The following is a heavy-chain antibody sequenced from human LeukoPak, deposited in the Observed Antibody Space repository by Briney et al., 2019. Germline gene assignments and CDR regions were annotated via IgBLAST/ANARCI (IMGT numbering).Heavy chain of an antibody. CDR3: RGWRWLQSVHGTNYY. CDR1: GGSISSSSYY. D-gene: IGHD5-24*01. Sequence: PSETLSLTCTVSGGSISSSSYYWGWLRQPPGKGLEWIGSIYYSGSTYYNPSLKSRVTISVDTSKNQFSLKLSSVTAADTAVYYCRGWRWLQSVHGTNYYWGQGTLVTVSS. CDR2: IYYSGST. J-gene: IGHJ4*02. V-gene: IGHV4-39*01.